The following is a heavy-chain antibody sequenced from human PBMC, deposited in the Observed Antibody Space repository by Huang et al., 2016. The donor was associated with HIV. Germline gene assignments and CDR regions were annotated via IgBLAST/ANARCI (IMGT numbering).Heavy chain of an antibody. V-gene: IGHV3-21*01. CDR1: GFTFSRYR. J-gene: IGHJ4*02. CDR2: ISSSSNYI. CDR3: ARGPGTARSGIDF. D-gene: IGHD1-7*01. Sequence: DVQLVESGGGLVKPGGSLRLSCAASGFTFSRYRMNWVRKAPGKGLEWVSSISSSSNYIYYADSVKGRFISSRDNADNSLFLQMNDLKVDDTALYYCARGPGTARSGIDFWGQGSLVIVSS.